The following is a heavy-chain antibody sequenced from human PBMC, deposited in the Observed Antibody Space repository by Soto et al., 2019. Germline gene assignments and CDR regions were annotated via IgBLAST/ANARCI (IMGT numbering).Heavy chain of an antibody. CDR3: ARPPQVTRSYYFNGLDV. D-gene: IGHD5-18*01. CDR1: GYTFTNYG. Sequence: QVQLVQSGGEVKKPGAAVMVSCKASGYTFTNYGISWVRQAPGQGLEWMGWISTSNSNTAYAQKFQDRVTMTTDTSTSTAYVELRGLRPDDTAVYYCARPPQVTRSYYFNGLDVWGQGTTVTVSS. V-gene: IGHV1-18*01. J-gene: IGHJ6*02. CDR2: ISTSNSNT.